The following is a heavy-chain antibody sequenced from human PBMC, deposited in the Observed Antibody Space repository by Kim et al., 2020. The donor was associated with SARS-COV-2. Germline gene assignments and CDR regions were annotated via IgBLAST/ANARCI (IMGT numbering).Heavy chain of an antibody. CDR3: ARVPFDTIFGVVISLDAFDV. Sequence: ASVKVSCKASGYTFTSYAMNWVRQAPGQGLEWMGWINTNTGNPTYAQGFTGRFVFSLDTSVSTAYLQISSLKAEDTAVYYCARVPFDTIFGVVISLDAFDVWGQGTMVTVSS. V-gene: IGHV7-4-1*02. D-gene: IGHD3-3*01. J-gene: IGHJ3*01. CDR1: GYTFTSYA. CDR2: INTNTGNP.